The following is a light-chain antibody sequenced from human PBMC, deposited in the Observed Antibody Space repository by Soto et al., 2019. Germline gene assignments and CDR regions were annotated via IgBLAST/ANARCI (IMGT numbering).Light chain of an antibody. V-gene: IGLV4-69*01. CDR3: QTWGTGIQV. J-gene: IGLJ2*01. Sequence: QLVLTQSPAASASLGASVKLTCTLSSGHSSYAIAWHQQQPEKGPRYLMKFSSDGSHTKGDGIPDRFSGSSSGAERYLTISSLQSEDEADYYCQTWGTGIQVFGGGTQLTVL. CDR2: FSSDGSH. CDR1: SGHSSYA.